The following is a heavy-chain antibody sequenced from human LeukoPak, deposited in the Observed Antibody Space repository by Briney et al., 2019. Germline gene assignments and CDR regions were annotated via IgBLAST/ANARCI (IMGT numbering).Heavy chain of an antibody. J-gene: IGHJ5*02. CDR3: ARVPRPFGVVT. V-gene: IGHV3-48*01. CDR1: GFSLSAYN. D-gene: IGHD3-3*01. CDR2: ISSSSATI. Sequence: GGSLRLSCEGSGFSLSAYNMNWVRQAPGKGLESVSYISSSSATIFYADSVKGRFTISRDNAKNSLYLQMNSLRPEDTAVYFCARVPRPFGVVTWGQGTLVTVSS.